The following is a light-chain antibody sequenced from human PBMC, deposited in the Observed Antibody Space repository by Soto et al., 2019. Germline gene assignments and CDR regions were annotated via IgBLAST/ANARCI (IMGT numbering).Light chain of an antibody. CDR2: GAS. CDR3: QQYNNWPLYT. CDR1: QSVSSN. V-gene: IGKV3-15*01. J-gene: IGKJ2*01. Sequence: EIVMTQSPATLSVSPGERATLSCRASQSVSSNLAWYQQKPGQDPRLLIYGASTRATGIPARFSGRESGTEFTLTISSLQSEDFAVYYCQQYNNWPLYTFGQGTKLEIK.